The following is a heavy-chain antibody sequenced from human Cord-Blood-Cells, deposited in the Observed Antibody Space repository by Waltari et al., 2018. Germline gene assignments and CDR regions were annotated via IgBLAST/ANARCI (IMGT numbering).Heavy chain of an antibody. Sequence: QLQLQESGPGLVKPSETLSLTCTVSGGSISSSRYYWGWIRQPPGKGLEWIGSIYYSGSTYYNPSLKSRVTISVDTSKNQFSLKLSSVTAADTAVYYCARQGYCSSTSCYDAFDIWGQGTMVTVSS. V-gene: IGHV4-39*01. CDR2: IYYSGST. J-gene: IGHJ3*02. CDR3: ARQGYCSSTSCYDAFDI. D-gene: IGHD2-2*01. CDR1: GGSISSSRYY.